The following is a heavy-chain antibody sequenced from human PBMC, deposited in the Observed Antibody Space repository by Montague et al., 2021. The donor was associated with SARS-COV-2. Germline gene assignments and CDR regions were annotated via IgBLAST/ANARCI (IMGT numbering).Heavy chain of an antibody. Sequence: SETLSLTCTVSGGSISSYYWSWIRQPPGKGLEWIGYIYYTGSVNYNPSLKNRVTISVDTSKNQFSLKLSSVTAADTAVYYCARGSGDYWGQGTLVTVSS. CDR1: GGSISSYY. J-gene: IGHJ4*02. V-gene: IGHV4-59*01. D-gene: IGHD7-27*01. CDR3: ARGSGDY. CDR2: IYYTGSV.